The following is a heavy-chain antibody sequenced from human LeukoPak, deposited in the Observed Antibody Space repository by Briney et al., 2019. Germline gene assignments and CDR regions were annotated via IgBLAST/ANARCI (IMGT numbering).Heavy chain of an antibody. CDR2: ISSSSSTI. V-gene: IGHV3-48*01. D-gene: IGHD6-13*01. J-gene: IGHJ3*02. Sequence: GGSLRLSCAASGFTFSSYSMNWVRQAPGKGLEWVSYISSSSSTIYYADSVKGRLTISRDNAKNSLYLQMNSLRAEDTAAYYCARAYSSSWPMGLSAFDIWGQGTMVTVSS. CDR3: ARAYSSSWPMGLSAFDI. CDR1: GFTFSSYS.